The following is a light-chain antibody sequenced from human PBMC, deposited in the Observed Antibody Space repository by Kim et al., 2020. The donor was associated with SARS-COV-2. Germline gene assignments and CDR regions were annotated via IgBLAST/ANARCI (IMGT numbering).Light chain of an antibody. Sequence: SASVGDRVTITCRSSQSISNYLNWYQQKPGKAPTLLIYAASSLESGVPSRFSGSGSGTDFTLTISSLQPADFATYYCQQSDSNPYTFGQGTKLEI. CDR2: AAS. J-gene: IGKJ2*01. V-gene: IGKV1-39*01. CDR3: QQSDSNPYT. CDR1: QSISNY.